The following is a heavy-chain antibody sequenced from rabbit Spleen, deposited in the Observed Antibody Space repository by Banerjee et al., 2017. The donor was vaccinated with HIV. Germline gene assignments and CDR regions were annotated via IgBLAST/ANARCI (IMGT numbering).Heavy chain of an antibody. Sequence: QEQLEESGGDLVKPEGSLTLTCTASGFSFSGSYWICWVRQPPGKGLEWIACIYTGNGKTYYASWAKGRFTISKTSSTTVTLRMTSLTVADTATYFCTRDGGPVNLLGDYFDLWGPGTLVTVS. CDR3: TRDGGPVNLLGDYFDL. CDR2: IYTGNGKT. D-gene: IGHD3-1*01. V-gene: IGHV1S45*01. J-gene: IGHJ4*01. CDR1: GFSFSGSYW.